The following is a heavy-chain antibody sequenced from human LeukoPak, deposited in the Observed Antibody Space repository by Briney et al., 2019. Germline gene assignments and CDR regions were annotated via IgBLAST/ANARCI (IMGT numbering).Heavy chain of an antibody. CDR1: GYTFTSYG. CDR3: ASSGYSYHYYCYMDV. D-gene: IGHD5-18*01. Sequence: RASVKVSCKASGYTFTSYGISWVRQAPGQGLEWMGWISAYNGNTNYAQKFQGRVTITADKSTSTAYMELSSLRSEDTAVYYCASSGYSYHYYCYMDVWGKGTTVTVSS. CDR2: ISAYNGNT. J-gene: IGHJ6*03. V-gene: IGHV1-18*01.